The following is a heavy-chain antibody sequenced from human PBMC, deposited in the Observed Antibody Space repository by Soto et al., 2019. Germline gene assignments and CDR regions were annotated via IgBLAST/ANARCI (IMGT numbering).Heavy chain of an antibody. D-gene: IGHD5-18*01. CDR3: ARSGDSFGFTDY. J-gene: IGHJ4*02. CDR1: GGSITGYD. Sequence: QVQLQESGPGLVKPSETLSLTCTVSGGSITGYDWTWIRQPPGKGLEWIGYVFYKGNTNYNPSLNSRVTISVDTYANQFSLRLSSVTAADTAVYYCARSGDSFGFTDYWGQGTLVTVSS. CDR2: VFYKGNT. V-gene: IGHV4-59*01.